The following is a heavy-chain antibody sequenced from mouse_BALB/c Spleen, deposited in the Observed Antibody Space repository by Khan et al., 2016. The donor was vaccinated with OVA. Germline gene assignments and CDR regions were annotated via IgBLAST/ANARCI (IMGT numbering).Heavy chain of an antibody. CDR3: ATSYYYGDYFDY. J-gene: IGHJ2*01. V-gene: IGHV5-17*02. CDR1: GFTFSSYG. D-gene: IGHD1-1*01. CDR2: ISGDSSTI. Sequence: EVELVESGGGLVQPGGSRKLSCAASGFTFSSYGMHWVRQAPEKGLEWVAYISGDSSTIYYADTVKGRFTISRDTPKNTLFLQMTSLMSEDTAMYYCATSYYYGDYFDYWGPGTTLTVSS.